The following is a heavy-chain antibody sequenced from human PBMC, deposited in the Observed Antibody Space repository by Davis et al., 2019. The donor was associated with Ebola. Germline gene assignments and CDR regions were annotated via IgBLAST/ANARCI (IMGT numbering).Heavy chain of an antibody. V-gene: IGHV4-4*02. J-gene: IGHJ4*02. CDR2: IYHSGST. CDR1: GGSISSSNW. D-gene: IGHD1-26*01. Sequence: MPSETLSLTCAVSGGSISSSNWWSWVRQPPGKGLEWIGEIYHSGSTNYNPSLKSRVTISVDKSKNQFSLKLSSVTAADTAVYYCARDTGVGATAGLDYWGQGTLVTVSS. CDR3: ARDTGVGATAGLDY.